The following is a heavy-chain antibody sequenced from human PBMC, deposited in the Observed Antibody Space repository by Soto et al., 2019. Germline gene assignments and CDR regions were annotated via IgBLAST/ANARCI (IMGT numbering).Heavy chain of an antibody. J-gene: IGHJ4*02. D-gene: IGHD3-10*01. Sequence: GGSLRLSCAASGFTFSSFGMHWVRQAPGKGLEWVALISDDGSKEYYTDSVKGRFTISRDNSKNTVYLQMNSLRSEDTAVYHCAKLSWGSGLFYDYWGQGTPVTVS. CDR1: GFTFSSFG. V-gene: IGHV3-30*18. CDR2: ISDDGSKE. CDR3: AKLSWGSGLFYDY.